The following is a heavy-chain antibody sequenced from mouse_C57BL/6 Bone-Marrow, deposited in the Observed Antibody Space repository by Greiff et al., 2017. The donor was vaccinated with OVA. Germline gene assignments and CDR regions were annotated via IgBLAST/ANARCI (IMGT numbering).Heavy chain of an antibody. J-gene: IGHJ2*01. D-gene: IGHD1-1*01. CDR2: IDPETGGT. Sequence: VQLQQSGAELVRPGASVTLSCKASGYTFTDYEMHWVKQTPVHGLEWIGAIDPETGGTAYNQKFKGKAILTADKSSSTAYMELRSLTSDDSAVYYCRAPLITTVVAYYFDYWGQGTTLTVSS. V-gene: IGHV1-15*01. CDR3: RAPLITTVVAYYFDY. CDR1: GYTFTDYE.